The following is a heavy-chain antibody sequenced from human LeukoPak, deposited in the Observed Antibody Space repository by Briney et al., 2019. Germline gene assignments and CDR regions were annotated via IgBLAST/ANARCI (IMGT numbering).Heavy chain of an antibody. CDR3: LGYYYDSSGSHFDY. CDR1: GYSFTSYW. Sequence: GESLKISCKGSGYSFTSYWIGWVRQMPGKGLEWMGIIYPRDSNTRCSPSFQGQVTISADKSISTAYLQWSSLKASDTAMYYCLGYYYDSSGSHFDYWGQGTLVTVSS. D-gene: IGHD3-22*01. J-gene: IGHJ4*02. V-gene: IGHV5-51*01. CDR2: IYPRDSNT.